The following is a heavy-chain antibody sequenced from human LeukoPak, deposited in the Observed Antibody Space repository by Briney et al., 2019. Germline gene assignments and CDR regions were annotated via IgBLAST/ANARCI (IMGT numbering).Heavy chain of an antibody. D-gene: IGHD2-2*01. CDR3: ARGRIVVVPAAMSFRRGWFDP. CDR2: INHSGST. Sequence: PSETLSFTCAVYGGSFSGYYWSWIRQPPGKGLEWIGEINHSGSTSYNPSLKSRVTISVDTSKNQFSLKLSSVTAADTAVYYCARGRIVVVPAAMSFRRGWFDPWGQGTLVTVSS. CDR1: GGSFSGYY. V-gene: IGHV4-34*01. J-gene: IGHJ5*02.